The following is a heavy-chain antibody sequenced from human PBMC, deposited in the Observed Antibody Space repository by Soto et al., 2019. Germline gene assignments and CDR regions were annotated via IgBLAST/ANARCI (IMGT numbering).Heavy chain of an antibody. V-gene: IGHV4-34*01. J-gene: IGHJ6*02. CDR1: GGSFSGLY. CDR3: ARECSGGSCYPAGIYYGMDV. CDR2: INHSGST. D-gene: IGHD2-15*01. Sequence: PSETLSLTCAVYGGSFSGLYWSWIRQPPGKGLEWIGEINHSGSTNYNPSLKSRVTISVDTSKNQFSLKLSSVTAADTAVYYCARECSGGSCYPAGIYYGMDVWGQGTTVTVSS.